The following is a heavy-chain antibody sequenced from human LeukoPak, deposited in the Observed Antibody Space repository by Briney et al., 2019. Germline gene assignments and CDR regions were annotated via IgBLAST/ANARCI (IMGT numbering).Heavy chain of an antibody. J-gene: IGHJ4*02. CDR1: GYTFT. CDR3: AREVQGYSYGTGYFDY. CDR2: INPNSGGT. D-gene: IGHD5-18*01. Sequence: GASVKVSCKASGYTFTMHWVRQAPGQGLEWMGWINPNSGGTNYAQKFQGRVTMTRDTSISTAYMELSRLRSDDTAVYYCAREVQGYSYGTGYFDYWGQGTLVTVSS. V-gene: IGHV1-2*02.